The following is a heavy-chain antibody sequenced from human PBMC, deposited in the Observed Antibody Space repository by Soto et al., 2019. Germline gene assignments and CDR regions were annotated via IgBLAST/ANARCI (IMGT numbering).Heavy chain of an antibody. CDR1: GASIRNYF. CDR3: ATYDFDGGSNRFDH. J-gene: IGHJ5*02. D-gene: IGHD3-3*01. Sequence: QVLLQESGPRLVKPSETLSLSCTISGASIRNYFWSWLRQPPGKGLEWIGQIYYSGSTNYNSSLKSRATISLALSKSQFSLQLTSVTAADTAFYYCATYDFDGGSNRFDHWGKGSLVTVSS. V-gene: IGHV4-59*12. CDR2: IYYSGST.